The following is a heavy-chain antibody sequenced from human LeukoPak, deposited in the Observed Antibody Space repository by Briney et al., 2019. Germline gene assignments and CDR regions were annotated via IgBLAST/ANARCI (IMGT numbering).Heavy chain of an antibody. CDR2: IRYDGSNK. D-gene: IGHD2-15*01. Sequence: GGSLRLSCAASGFTFSSYGMHWVRQAPGKGLEWVAFIRYDGSNKYYADSVKGRFTISRDNSKNTLYLQMNSLRAEDTAVYYCARDGQAAFHYYYYMDVWGKGTTVTVSS. CDR3: ARDGQAAFHYYYYMDV. J-gene: IGHJ6*03. V-gene: IGHV3-30*02. CDR1: GFTFSSYG.